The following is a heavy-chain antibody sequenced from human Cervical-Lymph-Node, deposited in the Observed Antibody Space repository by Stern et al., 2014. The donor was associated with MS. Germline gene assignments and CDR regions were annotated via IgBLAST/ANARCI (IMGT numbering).Heavy chain of an antibody. CDR1: GFTFSSYW. D-gene: IGHD6-13*01. V-gene: IGHV3-7*01. CDR3: AREEAAFGAAGTIPLDY. J-gene: IGHJ4*02. CDR2: IKPDESEK. Sequence: EVQLVESGGGLVQPGGSLRLSCAASGFTFSSYWMTWVRQAPGKGLEWVANIKPDESEKYYVESVKGRFTISRDNAKNSLYLQMNSLRAEDTAVYYCAREEAAFGAAGTIPLDYWGRGTLVTVSS.